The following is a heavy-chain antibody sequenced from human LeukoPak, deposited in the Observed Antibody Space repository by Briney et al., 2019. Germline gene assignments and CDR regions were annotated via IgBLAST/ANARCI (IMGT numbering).Heavy chain of an antibody. CDR3: ARDKGQEYYYGSGPAGWFDP. V-gene: IGHV3-21*01. J-gene: IGHJ5*02. CDR2: ISSSSSYI. CDR1: GFTLSSYS. D-gene: IGHD3-10*01. Sequence: GGSLRLSCAASGFTLSSYSMNWVRQAPGKGLEWVSSISSSSSYIYYADSVKGRFTISRDNAKNSLYLQMDSLRAEDTAVYYCARDKGQEYYYGSGPAGWFDPWGQGTLVTVSS.